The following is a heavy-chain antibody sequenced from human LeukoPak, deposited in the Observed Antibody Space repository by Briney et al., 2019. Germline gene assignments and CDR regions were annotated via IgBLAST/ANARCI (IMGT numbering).Heavy chain of an antibody. V-gene: IGHV1-2*02. D-gene: IGHD4-11*01. CDR2: INPYSDAL. Sequence: GGSVKVSCQASGYTVSDFYLHWVRQAPGHGLEWMGWINPYSDALFHAETFQGRVTMTWDTSTGTGYMELTRLTPEDTAVYYCATATVTHTRDPWGQGTLVTVSS. J-gene: IGHJ5*02. CDR3: ATATVTHTRDP. CDR1: GYTVSDFY.